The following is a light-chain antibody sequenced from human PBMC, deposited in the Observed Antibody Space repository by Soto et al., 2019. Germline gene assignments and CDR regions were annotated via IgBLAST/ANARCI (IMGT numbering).Light chain of an antibody. J-gene: IGLJ2*01. CDR2: ANS. CDR1: SSNIGASYD. V-gene: IGLV1-40*01. Sequence: QSALTQPPSVSGAPGQRVTISCTGNSSNIGASYDAHWYQQLPRTAPKLLIYANSNRPSGVPDRFSGSKSGTSASLAITGLQAEDEADYYCQSYDSSLSAVVFGGGTQLTVL. CDR3: QSYDSSLSAVV.